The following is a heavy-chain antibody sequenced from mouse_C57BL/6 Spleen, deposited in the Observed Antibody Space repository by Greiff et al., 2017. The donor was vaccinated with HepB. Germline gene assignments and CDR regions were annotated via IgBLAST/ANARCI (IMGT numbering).Heavy chain of an antibody. CDR2: IHPNSGST. J-gene: IGHJ3*01. CDR3: ARGRDSSGYVGVAY. V-gene: IGHV1-64*01. Sequence: QVQLQQPGAELVKPGASVKLSCKASGYTFTSYWMHWVKQRPGQGLEWIGMIHPNSGSTNYNEKFKSKATLTVDKSSSTAYMQLSSLTSEDSAVYYCARGRDSSGYVGVAYWGQGTLVTVSA. CDR1: GYTFTSYW. D-gene: IGHD3-2*02.